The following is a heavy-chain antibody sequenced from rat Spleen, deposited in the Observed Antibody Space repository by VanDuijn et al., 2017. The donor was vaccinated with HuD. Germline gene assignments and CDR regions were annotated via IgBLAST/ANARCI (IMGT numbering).Heavy chain of an antibody. CDR2: ITNTAGST. Sequence: EVQLVESGGGLVQPGGSLKLSCVASGFTLNNYWMTWIRQGPGKGLEWVASITNTAGSTYYPDSVKGRFTISRDNAKSTLYLQMNSLRSEDTATYYCARNYGGYSVAFDYWGQGVMVTVSS. V-gene: IGHV5-31*01. D-gene: IGHD1-11*01. CDR1: GFTLNNYW. J-gene: IGHJ2*01. CDR3: ARNYGGYSVAFDY.